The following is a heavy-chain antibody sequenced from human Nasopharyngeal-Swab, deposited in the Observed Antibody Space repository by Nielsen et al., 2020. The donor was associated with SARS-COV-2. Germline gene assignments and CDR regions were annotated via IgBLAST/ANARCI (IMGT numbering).Heavy chain of an antibody. J-gene: IGHJ6*02. Sequence: GGSLRLSCAASGFTFSSYGMHWVRQAPGKGLEWVAVISYDGSNKYYADSVKGRFTISRDNSKNTLYLQMNSLRAEDTAVYHCAKDGPGDHQVHYYYYGMDVWGQGTTVTVSS. CDR2: ISYDGSNK. CDR1: GFTFSSYG. CDR3: AKDGPGDHQVHYYYYGMDV. D-gene: IGHD2-21*02. V-gene: IGHV3-30*18.